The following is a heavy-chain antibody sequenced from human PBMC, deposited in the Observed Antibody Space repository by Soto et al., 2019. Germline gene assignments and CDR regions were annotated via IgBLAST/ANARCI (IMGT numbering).Heavy chain of an antibody. CDR2: IHPSDSRT. CDR3: AREGGFSSREFDS. D-gene: IGHD5-18*01. CDR1: GYTFTRDN. Sequence: VASVKVSCKAAGYTFTRDNIHWVRQAHGKGLEWMGVIHPSDSRTTFAQKFQGRVTMTRETSTNTVHMELSSLRSEDTAVYYCAREGGFSSREFDSWGQGTQVTVSS. J-gene: IGHJ4*02. V-gene: IGHV1-46*01.